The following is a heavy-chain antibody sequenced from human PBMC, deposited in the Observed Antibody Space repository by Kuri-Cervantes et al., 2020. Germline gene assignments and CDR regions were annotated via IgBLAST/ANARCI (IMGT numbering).Heavy chain of an antibody. CDR2: IYYSGRT. CDR3: AREGISGSYGYYDY. J-gene: IGHJ4*02. CDR1: GGSINNYY. D-gene: IGHD1-26*01. V-gene: IGHV4-59*01. Sequence: SETLSLTCTVSGGSINNYYWSWIRQPPGKGLEWIGYIYYSGRTSYKPSLNSRVTISVDTSKNQFSLKLSSVTAADTAVYYCAREGISGSYGYYDYWGQGTLVTVSS.